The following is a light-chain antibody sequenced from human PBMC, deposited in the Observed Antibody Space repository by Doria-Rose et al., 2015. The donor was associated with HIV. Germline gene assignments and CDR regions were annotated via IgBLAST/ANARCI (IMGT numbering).Light chain of an antibody. CDR2: DGS. CDR1: QSFSSTY. CDR3: HQYGTSWT. J-gene: IGKJ1*01. V-gene: IGKV3-20*01. Sequence: EIVLTQSPGTLSLSPGERATLSCRVSQSFSSTYLAWYQQKPGQAPSLLIYDGSTRATGIPDWFSASGSGTDFTLTINRLEPEDFALYYCHQYGTSWTFGQGTKVEI.